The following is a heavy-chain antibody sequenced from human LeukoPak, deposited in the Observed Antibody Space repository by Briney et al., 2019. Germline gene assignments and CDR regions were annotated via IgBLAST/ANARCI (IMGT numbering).Heavy chain of an antibody. CDR1: GGSFSGYY. CDR2: INHSGST. V-gene: IGHV4-34*01. CDR3: ARRGGYCSGGSCLVFDY. J-gene: IGHJ4*02. Sequence: SETLSLTCAVYGGSFSGYYWSWIRQPPGKGLEWIGEINHSGSTNYNPSLKSRVTISVDTSKNQFSLKLSSVTAADTAVYYCARRGGYCSGGSCLVFDYWGQGTLVTVSS. D-gene: IGHD2-15*01.